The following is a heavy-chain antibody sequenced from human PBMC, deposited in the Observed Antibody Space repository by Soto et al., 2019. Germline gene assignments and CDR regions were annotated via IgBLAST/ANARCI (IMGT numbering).Heavy chain of an antibody. V-gene: IGHV3-30*18. D-gene: IGHD1-1*01. J-gene: IGHJ4*02. Sequence: QVQLVESGGGVVQPGRSLRLSCAASGFTFSSYGMHWVRQAPGKGLEWVTVISYDGNVAYYADSVKGRFTISRDNSKNTLYLQINSLRTEDTCMYYCAKEGPITNWYFDYWGQGTLVTVSS. CDR3: AKEGPITNWYFDY. CDR1: GFTFSSYG. CDR2: ISYDGNVA.